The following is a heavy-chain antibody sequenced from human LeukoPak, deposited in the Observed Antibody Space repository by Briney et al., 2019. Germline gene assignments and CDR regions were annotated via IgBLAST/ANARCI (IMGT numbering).Heavy chain of an antibody. CDR3: ARLHPDATFGGVIVKPVWYFDL. CDR2: IYYSGSP. CDR1: GGSISSSSYY. D-gene: IGHD3-16*02. Sequence: KASETLSLTCTVSGGSISSSSYYWGWIRQPPGKGLEWIGSIYYSGSPYYNPSLKSRVTISVDTSKKQFSLKLSSVTAADTAVYYCARLHPDATFGGVIVKPVWYFDLWGRGTLVTVSS. J-gene: IGHJ2*01. V-gene: IGHV4-39*01.